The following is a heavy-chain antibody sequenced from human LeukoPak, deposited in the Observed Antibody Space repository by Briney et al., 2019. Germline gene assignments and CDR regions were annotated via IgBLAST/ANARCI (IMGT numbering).Heavy chain of an antibody. V-gene: IGHV3-9*01. D-gene: IGHD7-27*01. CDR3: AKEALGTAFDY. CDR2: ISWNSGSI. CDR1: GFTFDDYA. Sequence: PGGSLRLSCAASGFTFDDYAMHWVRQAPGKGLEWVSGISWNSGSIGYADPVKGRFTISRDNAKNSLYLQMNSLRAEDTALYYCAKEALGTAFDYWGQGTLVTVSS. J-gene: IGHJ4*02.